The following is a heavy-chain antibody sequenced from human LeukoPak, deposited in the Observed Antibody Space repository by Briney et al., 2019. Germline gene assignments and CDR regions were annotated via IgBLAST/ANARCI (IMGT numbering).Heavy chain of an antibody. CDR3: AEDHYDSSGFFDY. CDR1: AYTFTGYY. Sequence: ASVKVSCKASAYTFTGYYMHWVRQAPGQGLEWMGWINPNSGGTNYAQKFQGRVTMTRDTSISTAYMELSRLRSDDTAVYYCAEDHYDSSGFFDYWGQGTLVTVSS. D-gene: IGHD3-22*01. V-gene: IGHV1-2*02. CDR2: INPNSGGT. J-gene: IGHJ4*02.